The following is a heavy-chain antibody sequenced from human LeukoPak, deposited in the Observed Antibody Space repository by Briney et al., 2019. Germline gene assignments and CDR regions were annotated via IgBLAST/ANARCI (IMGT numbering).Heavy chain of an antibody. CDR2: IRTKGNNYAT. Sequence: GGSLRLSCAASGFTFSGSAMHWVRRASGKGLQWVGHIRTKGNNYATAYAASVRGRFTISRDGSKNTAYLQMSSLKTEDTAVYYCSAGGLDYWGQGTLVTVSS. CDR3: SAGGLDY. D-gene: IGHD2-15*01. CDR1: GFTFSGSA. V-gene: IGHV3-73*01. J-gene: IGHJ4*02.